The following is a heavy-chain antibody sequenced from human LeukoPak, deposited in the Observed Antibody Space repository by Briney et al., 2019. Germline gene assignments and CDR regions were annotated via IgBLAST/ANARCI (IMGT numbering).Heavy chain of an antibody. D-gene: IGHD3-10*01. CDR1: GFTFSSYS. CDR3: ARDSGGAMDV. V-gene: IGHV3-21*01. Sequence: GGSLRLSCAASGFTFSSYSMNWVRQAPGKGLEWVSSISSSSSYIYYAGSVKGRFTISRDNAKNSLYLQMNSLRAEDTAVYYCARDSGGAMDVWGKGTTVTISS. CDR2: ISSSSSYI. J-gene: IGHJ6*03.